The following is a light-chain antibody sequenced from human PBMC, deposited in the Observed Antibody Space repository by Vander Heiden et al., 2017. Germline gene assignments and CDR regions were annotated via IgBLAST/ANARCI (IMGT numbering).Light chain of an antibody. V-gene: IGLV2-8*01. CDR2: EVT. Sequence: QCALTPPPSTSGSPAQSVSIYYTAPNTACRIFSYVSWHQRSPGKAPKLIIYEVTKRPSGVPARFYASKSGNTASLTVSAVQAEDEADYYCSTYGGRNNYVFGSGTKITVL. J-gene: IGLJ1*01. CDR3: STYGGRNNYV. CDR1: NTACRIFSY.